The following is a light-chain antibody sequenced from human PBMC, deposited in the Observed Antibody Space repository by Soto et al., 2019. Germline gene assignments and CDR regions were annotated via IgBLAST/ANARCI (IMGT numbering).Light chain of an antibody. Sequence: ETVLTQSPRSLSASRREGATLYCRASQTVTSSYLAWYQQTPGQAPRLLIYGTSNRATGIPDRFSGSGCGTDFTLPISRLESEDFAIYYCQQYSSFPLTFGQWTKVDIK. CDR2: GTS. J-gene: IGKJ1*01. V-gene: IGKV3-20*01. CDR1: QTVTSSY. CDR3: QQYSSFPLT.